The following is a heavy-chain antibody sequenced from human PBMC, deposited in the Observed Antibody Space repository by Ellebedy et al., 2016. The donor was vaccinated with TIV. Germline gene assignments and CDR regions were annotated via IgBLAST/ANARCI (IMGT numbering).Heavy chain of an antibody. V-gene: IGHV1-69*13. CDR2: IIPIFGTA. J-gene: IGHJ4*02. CDR1: GYTFTSYG. CDR3: ARDQDQRGYSGYDPHFDY. Sequence: AASVKVSCKASGYTFTSYGISWVRQAPGQGLEWMGGIIPIFGTANYAQKFQGRVTITADESTSTAYMELSSLRSDDTAVYYCARDQDQRGYSGYDPHFDYWGQGTLVTVSS. D-gene: IGHD5-12*01.